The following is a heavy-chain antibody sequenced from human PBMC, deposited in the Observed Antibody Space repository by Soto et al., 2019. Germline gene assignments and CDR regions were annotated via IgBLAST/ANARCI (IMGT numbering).Heavy chain of an antibody. J-gene: IGHJ4*02. D-gene: IGHD3-22*01. Sequence: ASVKVSCKASGYSFADYYIHWVRQDPGQGLEWMGWINPNSGGTHVAQKFQGRVTLTRDTSINTPYIELSRLRSDDTAMYYCAKDRVDNDSSSYSYYFDYWGQGTLVTVSS. V-gene: IGHV1-2*02. CDR2: INPNSGGT. CDR3: AKDRVDNDSSSYSYYFDY. CDR1: GYSFADYY.